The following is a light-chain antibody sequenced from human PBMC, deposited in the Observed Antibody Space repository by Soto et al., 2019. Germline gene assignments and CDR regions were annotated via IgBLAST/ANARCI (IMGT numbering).Light chain of an antibody. Sequence: QSALTQPASVSGSPGQSITISCTGTSSDVGGYNYVSWYQQQPGKAPKLMIYDVSNRPSGVSNRFSGSKSGNTASLTISGLQAEDEADYYCCSYTSSSPLVFGGGTKLTVL. CDR3: CSYTSSSPLV. J-gene: IGLJ2*01. V-gene: IGLV2-14*01. CDR2: DVS. CDR1: SSDVGGYNY.